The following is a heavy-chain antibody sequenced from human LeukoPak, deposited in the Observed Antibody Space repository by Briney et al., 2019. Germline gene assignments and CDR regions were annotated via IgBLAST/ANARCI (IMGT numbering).Heavy chain of an antibody. CDR3: ARDRGWNYKSGYNWFDP. J-gene: IGHJ5*02. CDR2: IYSGGST. CDR1: GFTVSSNY. Sequence: PGGSLRLSCAASGFTVSSNYMSWVRQAPGKGLEWVSVIYSGGSTYYAGSVKGRFTISRDNSKNTLYLQMNSLRAEDTAVYYCARDRGWNYKSGYNWFDPWGQGTLVTVSS. D-gene: IGHD1-7*01. V-gene: IGHV3-66*01.